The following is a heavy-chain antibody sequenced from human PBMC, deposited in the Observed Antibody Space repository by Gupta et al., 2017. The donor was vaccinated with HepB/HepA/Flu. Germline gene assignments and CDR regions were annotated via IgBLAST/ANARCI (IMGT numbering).Heavy chain of an antibody. Sequence: QVQLVQSGAEVKKPGASVNFSCKASGYTFTNYYMPWVRQAPGQGLEWMGLINPSGSSTNYAQKFQGRVTMTSDASTSTVYMELSSLRSEDTALYYCARGLYRESYHFDYWGQGTLVTVSS. J-gene: IGHJ4*02. D-gene: IGHD1-26*01. V-gene: IGHV1-46*01. CDR2: INPSGSST. CDR1: GYTFTNYY. CDR3: ARGLYRESYHFDY.